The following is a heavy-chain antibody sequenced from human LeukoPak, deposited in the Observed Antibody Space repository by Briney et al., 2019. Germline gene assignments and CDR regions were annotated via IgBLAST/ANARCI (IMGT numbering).Heavy chain of an antibody. CDR2: MNPNSGNT. CDR3: ARMVRGPLGISPNWYFDL. J-gene: IGHJ2*01. V-gene: IGHV1-8*03. Sequence: GASVKVSCKASGYTFTSYDINWVRQATGQGLEWMGWMNPNSGNTGYAQKFQGRVTITRNTSISTAYMELSSLRSEDTAVYYCARMVRGPLGISPNWYFDLWGRGTLVTVSS. CDR1: GYTFTSYD. D-gene: IGHD3-10*01.